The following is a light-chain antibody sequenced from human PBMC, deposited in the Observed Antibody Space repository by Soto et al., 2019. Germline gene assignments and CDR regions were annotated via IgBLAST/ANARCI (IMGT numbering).Light chain of an antibody. CDR1: QSVSSN. CDR3: QQYYNWPPYT. Sequence: EIVMTQSPATLSVSPGERATLSCRASQSVSSNLAWYQQKPGQAPRLLIYGASTRATGIPARFSGSGSGTEFILTTSSLQSEDFAAYYCQQYYNWPPYTFGQGTKLEI. V-gene: IGKV3-15*01. CDR2: GAS. J-gene: IGKJ2*01.